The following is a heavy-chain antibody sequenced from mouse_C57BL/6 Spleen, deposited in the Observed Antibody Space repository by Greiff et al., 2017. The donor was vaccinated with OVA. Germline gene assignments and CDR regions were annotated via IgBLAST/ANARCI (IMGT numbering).Heavy chain of an antibody. V-gene: IGHV1-82*01. J-gene: IGHJ4*01. Sequence: QVQLQQSGPELVKPGASVKISCKASGYAFSSSWMNWVKQRPGKGLEWIGRIYPGDGDTNYNGKFKGKATLTADKSSSTAYMQLSSLTSEDSAVYFCARGLYDYDYAMDYWGQGTSVTVSS. D-gene: IGHD2-4*01. CDR2: IYPGDGDT. CDR1: GYAFSSSW. CDR3: ARGLYDYDYAMDY.